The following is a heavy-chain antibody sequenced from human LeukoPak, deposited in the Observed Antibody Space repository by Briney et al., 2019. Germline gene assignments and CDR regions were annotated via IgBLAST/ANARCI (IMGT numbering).Heavy chain of an antibody. V-gene: IGHV4-59*01. CDR2: IYYSGNT. CDR3: ARVAVLSTFDY. Sequence: PSETLSLTCTVSGGSISSYYWSWIRQPPGKGLEWIGYIYYSGNTNYNPSLKSRVTISVDTSKNQFSLKLSSVTAADTAVYYCARVAVLSTFDYWGQGTLVTVSS. CDR1: GGSISSYY. J-gene: IGHJ4*02. D-gene: IGHD5/OR15-5a*01.